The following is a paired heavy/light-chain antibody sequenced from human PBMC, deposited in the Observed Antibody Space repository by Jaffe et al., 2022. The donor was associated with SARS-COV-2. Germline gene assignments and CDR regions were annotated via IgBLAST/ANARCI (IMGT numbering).Light chain of an antibody. J-gene: IGKJ1*01. CDR2: MAS. CDR1: QNLTNNY. V-gene: IGKV3-20*01. Sequence: EVVLTQSPGTLSLIPGERATLSCRASQNLTNNYLAWYQQAPAQAPRLLIYMASNRAPGIPDRFIGSGSGTEFTLTVTRLEPADFAVYYCQQYDTSPRTFGRGTKV. CDR3: QQYDTSPRT.
Heavy chain of an antibody. CDR3: VHRRGCGVNSFGCWEY. J-gene: IGHJ4*02. V-gene: IGHV2-5*02. CDR2: IYWDDDI. D-gene: IGHD3-16*01. CDR1: GFSLFTSGVG. Sequence: QITLKESGPSVVEPTQTLTLTCSFSGFSLFTSGVGLNWVRQSPGKAPEWLSVIYWDDDILYSPSLEARITIAKDTSKNEVVLRMTDMRAVDTGTYYCVHRRGCGVNSFGCWEYWGQGISVTVSA.